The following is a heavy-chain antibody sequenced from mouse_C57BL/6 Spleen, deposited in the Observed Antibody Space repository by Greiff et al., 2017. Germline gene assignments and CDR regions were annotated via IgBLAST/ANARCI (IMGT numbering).Heavy chain of an antibody. CDR3: AAPRNYGSSYVGWYFGV. V-gene: IGHV14-2*01. CDR1: GFNIKDYY. CDR2: IDPEDGVT. J-gene: IGHJ1*03. Sequence: DVQLQESGAELVKPGASVKLSCTASGFNIKDYYMHWVKQRTEQGLEWIGRIDPEDGVTKYAPQFQGKATITADTSSNTAYLQLSSLTSEDTAVYYCAAPRNYGSSYVGWYFGVWGTGATVTVSS. D-gene: IGHD1-1*01.